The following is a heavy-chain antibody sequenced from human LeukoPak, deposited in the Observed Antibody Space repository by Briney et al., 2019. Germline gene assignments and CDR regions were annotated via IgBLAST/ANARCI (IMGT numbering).Heavy chain of an antibody. D-gene: IGHD4-17*01. V-gene: IGHV2-5*02. J-gene: IGHJ3*02. CDR3: AHSLLAPYGDYAGDAFDI. CDR1: GFSLSTSGVG. CDR2: IYWDDDK. Sequence: ASGPTLVNPTQTLTLTCTFSGFSLSTSGVGVGWIRQPPGKALEWLALIYWDDDKRYSPSLKSRLTITKDTSKNQVVLTMTNMDPVDTATYYCAHSLLAPYGDYAGDAFDIWGQGTMVTVSS.